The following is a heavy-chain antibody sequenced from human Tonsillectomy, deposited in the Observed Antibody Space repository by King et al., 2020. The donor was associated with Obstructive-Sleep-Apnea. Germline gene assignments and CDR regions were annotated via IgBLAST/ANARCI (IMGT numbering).Heavy chain of an antibody. CDR3: AKDISGSFFYSFDY. J-gene: IGHJ4*02. D-gene: IGHD1-26*01. CDR2: ISDSGDST. Sequence: VQLVESGGGLVQPGGSLRLSCAASGFTFSSYAMSWVRQAPGKGLEWVSGISDSGDSTYYADSVKGRFTISRDNSKNTLFLQMNSLKADDTAVYYCAKDISGSFFYSFDYWGQGTLVTVSS. CDR1: GFTFSSYA. V-gene: IGHV3-23*04.